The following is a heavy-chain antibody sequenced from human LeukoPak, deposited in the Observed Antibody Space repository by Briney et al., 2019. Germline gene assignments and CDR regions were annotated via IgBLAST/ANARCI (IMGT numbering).Heavy chain of an antibody. V-gene: IGHV4-4*07. CDR2: IYTSGST. CDR3: ARVAITMVRGVIGWFDP. J-gene: IGHJ5*02. CDR1: GVSISSYS. D-gene: IGHD3-10*01. Sequence: SETLSLTCTVSGVSISSYSWSWIRQPAGRGLEWIGRIYTSGSTNYNPSLKSRVTMSVDTSKNQFSLKLSSVTAADTAVYYCARVAITMVRGVIGWFDPWGQGTLVTVSS.